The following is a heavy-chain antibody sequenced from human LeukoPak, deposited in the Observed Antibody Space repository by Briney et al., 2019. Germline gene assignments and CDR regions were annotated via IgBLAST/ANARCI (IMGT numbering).Heavy chain of an antibody. Sequence: SETLSLTCAVYGGSFSGYYWSWIRQPPGKGLEWIGEINHSGSTNYNPSLKSRVTISVDTSKNQFSLKLSSVTAADTAVYYCARGTKWLEIDYWGQGTLVTVSS. V-gene: IGHV4-34*01. CDR1: GGSFSGYY. CDR2: INHSGST. J-gene: IGHJ4*02. CDR3: ARGTKWLEIDY. D-gene: IGHD6-19*01.